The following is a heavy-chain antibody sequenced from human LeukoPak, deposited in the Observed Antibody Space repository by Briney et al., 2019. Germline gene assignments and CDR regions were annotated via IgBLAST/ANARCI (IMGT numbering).Heavy chain of an antibody. V-gene: IGHV3-74*01. J-gene: IGHJ4*02. CDR3: AKEESGSYYDY. CDR2: INSDGSST. Sequence: GGSLRLSCTASGFTISSYWMHWVRHVPGKGLVWASRINSDGSSTTYADSVKGRFTISRDNAKNTLYLQMNSLRADDTAVYYCAKEESGSYYDYWGQGTLVTVSS. D-gene: IGHD1-26*01. CDR1: GFTISSYW.